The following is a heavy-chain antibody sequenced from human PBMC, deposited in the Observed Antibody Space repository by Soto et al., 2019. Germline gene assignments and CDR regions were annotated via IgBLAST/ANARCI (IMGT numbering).Heavy chain of an antibody. CDR3: ARRANYYDSSGVRTKNPFDY. D-gene: IGHD3-22*01. CDR2: IYYSGST. Sequence: SETLSLTCNVSGGSISSSSYYWGWIRQPPGKGLEWIGSIYYSGSTYYNPSLKSRVTISVDTSKNQFSLKLSSVTAADTAVYYCARRANYYDSSGVRTKNPFDYWGQGTLVTVSS. J-gene: IGHJ4*02. CDR1: GGSISSSSYY. V-gene: IGHV4-39*01.